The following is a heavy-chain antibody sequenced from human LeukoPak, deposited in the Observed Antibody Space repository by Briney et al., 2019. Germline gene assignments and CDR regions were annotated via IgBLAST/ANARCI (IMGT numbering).Heavy chain of an antibody. CDR2: INPSGGST. V-gene: IGHV1-46*01. CDR3: ARSTITGTTTDPNWFDP. CDR1: GYTFTSYY. J-gene: IGHJ5*02. D-gene: IGHD1-20*01. Sequence: GASVKVSCTASGYTFTSYYMHWVRQAPGQGLEWMGIINPSGGSTSYAQKFQGRVTMTRDTSTSTVYMELSSLRSEDTAVYYCARSTITGTTTDPNWFDPWGQGTLVTVSS.